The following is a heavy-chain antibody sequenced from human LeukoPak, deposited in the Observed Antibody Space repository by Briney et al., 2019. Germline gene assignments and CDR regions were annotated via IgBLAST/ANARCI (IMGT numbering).Heavy chain of an antibody. CDR2: INPNSGGT. J-gene: IGHJ3*02. CDR1: GYTFTGYY. CDR3: AREGGSGSYYSSAFDI. V-gene: IGHV1-2*02. Sequence: ASVKVSCKASGYTFTGYYMHWVRQAPGQGLEWMGWINPNSGGTNYAQKFQGRVTMTRDTSISTAYMELSRLRSDDTAVYYCAREGGSGSYYSSAFDIWGQGTMVTVSS. D-gene: IGHD1-26*01.